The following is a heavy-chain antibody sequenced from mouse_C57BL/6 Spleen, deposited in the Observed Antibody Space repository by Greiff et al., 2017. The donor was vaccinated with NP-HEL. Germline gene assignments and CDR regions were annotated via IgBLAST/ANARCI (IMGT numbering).Heavy chain of an antibody. V-gene: IGHV5-4*01. Sequence: EVQVVESGGGLVKPGGSLKLSCAASGFTFSSYAMSWVRQTPEKRLEWVATISDGGSYTYYPDNVKGRFTISRDNAKNNLYLQMSHLKSEDTAMYYCARDGYYGAMDYWGQGTSVTVSS. CDR2: ISDGGSYT. D-gene: IGHD2-3*01. CDR3: ARDGYYGAMDY. CDR1: GFTFSSYA. J-gene: IGHJ4*01.